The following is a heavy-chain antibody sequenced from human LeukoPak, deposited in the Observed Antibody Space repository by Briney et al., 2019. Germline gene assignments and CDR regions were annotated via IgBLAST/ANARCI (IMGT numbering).Heavy chain of an antibody. Sequence: PGGSLRLSCAASGFTFSDYYMSWIRQAPGKGLEWVSYISSSSSYTNYADSVKGRFTISRDNAKNSLYLQMNSLRAEDTAVYYCARLVVEADYYYGMDVWGKGTTVTVSS. V-gene: IGHV3-11*06. CDR2: ISSSSSYT. CDR1: GFTFSDYY. D-gene: IGHD2-15*01. J-gene: IGHJ6*04. CDR3: ARLVVEADYYYGMDV.